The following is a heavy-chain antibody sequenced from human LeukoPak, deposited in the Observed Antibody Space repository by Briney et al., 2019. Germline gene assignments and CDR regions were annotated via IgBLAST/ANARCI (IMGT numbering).Heavy chain of an antibody. Sequence: SETLSLTCTVSGGSVSSSSYCWGWIRQPPGKGLEWIGGIYYSGGTYYTPSLKSRVTISVDTSKNQFSLKLSSVTAADTAVYYCASQRLAAGFDYWGQGTLVTVSS. J-gene: IGHJ4*02. CDR2: IYYSGGT. V-gene: IGHV4-39*01. CDR3: ASQRLAAGFDY. CDR1: GGSVSSSSYC. D-gene: IGHD6-19*01.